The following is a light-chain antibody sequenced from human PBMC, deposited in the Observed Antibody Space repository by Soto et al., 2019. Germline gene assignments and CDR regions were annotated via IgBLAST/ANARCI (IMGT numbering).Light chain of an antibody. V-gene: IGLV2-14*01. Sequence: QSVLTQPASVSGSPGQSITISCTGTSSDVGGYNYVSWYQQHPGEAPKLMIYEVSNQPSGVSNRFSGSKSGNTASLTISGLQAKEEADYYCSLYTSSDTYVFGTGTKVTVL. CDR2: EVS. CDR1: SSDVGGYNY. J-gene: IGLJ1*01. CDR3: SLYTSSDTYV.